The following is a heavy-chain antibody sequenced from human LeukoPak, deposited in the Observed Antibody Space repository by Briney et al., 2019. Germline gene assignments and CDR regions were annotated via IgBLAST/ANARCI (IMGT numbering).Heavy chain of an antibody. J-gene: IGHJ4*02. D-gene: IGHD3-10*01. V-gene: IGHV5-51*01. CDR1: GYTFTSYW. CDR3: ARPGGTLYGSGTYAPGDY. CDR2: IYPGDSDT. Sequence: GESLKISCKGSGYTFTSYWIGWVRQMPGKGLEWMGIIYPGDSDTRYSPSFQGQVTISADKSIITAYLQWSSLKASDTAMYYCARPGGTLYGSGTYAPGDYWGQGTLVTVSS.